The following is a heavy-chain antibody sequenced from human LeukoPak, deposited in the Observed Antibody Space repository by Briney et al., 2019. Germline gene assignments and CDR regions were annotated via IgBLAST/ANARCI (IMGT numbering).Heavy chain of an antibody. V-gene: IGHV3-33*08. Sequence: GGSLRLSCAASGFIVSGNYMTWVRQAPGKGLEWVAVIWYDGSNKYYADSVKGRFTISKDNSKNTLYLQMNSLRAEDTAVYYCTRDFSGTHDYWGQGTLVTVSS. CDR3: TRDFSGTHDY. CDR1: GFIVSGNY. J-gene: IGHJ4*02. D-gene: IGHD1-7*01. CDR2: IWYDGSNK.